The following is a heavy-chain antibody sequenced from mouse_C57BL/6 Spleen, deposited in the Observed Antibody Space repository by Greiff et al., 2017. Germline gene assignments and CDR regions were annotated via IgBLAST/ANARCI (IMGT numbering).Heavy chain of an antibody. CDR1: GYTFTSYW. V-gene: IGHV1-55*01. CDR2: IYPGSGST. J-gene: IGHJ4*01. CDR3: ARLDYGSSYWAMDY. D-gene: IGHD1-1*01. Sequence: VQLQQPGAELVKPGASVKMSCKASGYTFTSYWITWVKQRPGQGLEWIGDIYPGSGSTNYNEKFKSKATLTVDTSSSTAYMQLSSLTSEDSAVYYCARLDYGSSYWAMDYWGQGTSVTVSS.